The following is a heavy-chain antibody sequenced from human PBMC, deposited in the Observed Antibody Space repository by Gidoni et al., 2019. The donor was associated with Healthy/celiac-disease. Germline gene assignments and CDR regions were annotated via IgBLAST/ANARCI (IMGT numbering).Heavy chain of an antibody. CDR2: INPNSGGT. Sequence: QVQLVQSGAEVKKPGASVKVSCKASGYTFTGYYMHWVRQAPGQGLEWMGWINPNSGGTNYAQKFQGRVTMTRDTSISTAYMELSRLRSDDTAVYYCARYVVVAASIYYYYGMDVWGQGTTVTVSS. CDR3: ARYVVVAASIYYYYGMDV. V-gene: IGHV1-2*02. D-gene: IGHD2-15*01. J-gene: IGHJ6*02. CDR1: GYTFTGYY.